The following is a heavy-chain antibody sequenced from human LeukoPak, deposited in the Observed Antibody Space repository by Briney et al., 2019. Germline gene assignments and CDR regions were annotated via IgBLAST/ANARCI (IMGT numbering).Heavy chain of an antibody. CDR2: IYLSGST. CDR1: GASISSSY. Sequence: SETLSLTCTVSGASISSSYWSWIRQPAGKGLEWIGRIYLSGSTNYNPSLKSRVTISVDTSKNQFSLKLSSVTAADTAVYYCARDPPYCGGDCYSDPGDYWGQGTLVTVSS. J-gene: IGHJ4*02. D-gene: IGHD2-21*02. CDR3: ARDPPYCGGDCYSDPGDY. V-gene: IGHV4-4*07.